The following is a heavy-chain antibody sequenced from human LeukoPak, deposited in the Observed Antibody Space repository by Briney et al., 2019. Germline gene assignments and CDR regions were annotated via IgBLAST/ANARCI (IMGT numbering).Heavy chain of an antibody. CDR1: GGSISSYY. J-gene: IGHJ4*02. D-gene: IGHD4-17*01. CDR3: ARGYGDYDHFDY. CDR2: IYYSGST. Sequence: PSETLSLTCTVSGGSISSYYWSWIRQPPGKGLEWIGYIYYSGSTNYNPSLKSRVTISVDTSKNQFSLKLSSVTAADTAVYYCARGYGDYDHFDYWGQGTLVTVSS. V-gene: IGHV4-59*01.